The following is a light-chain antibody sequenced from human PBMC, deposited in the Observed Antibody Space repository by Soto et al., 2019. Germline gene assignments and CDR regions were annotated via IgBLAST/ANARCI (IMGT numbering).Light chain of an antibody. CDR1: QSVNRN. J-gene: IGKJ1*01. Sequence: EIVMTQSPATLSVSPGERATLSCRASQSVNRNLAWYQQKPGQAPRLLIYGASTRATAIPARFSGSGSGTESTLTISSLQSENFAVYYCQQYNAWPPRTFGQGTKVKIK. CDR2: GAS. CDR3: QQYNAWPPRT. V-gene: IGKV3-15*01.